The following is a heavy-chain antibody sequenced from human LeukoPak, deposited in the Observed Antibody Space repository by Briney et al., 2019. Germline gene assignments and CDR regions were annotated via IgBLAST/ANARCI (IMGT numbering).Heavy chain of an antibody. CDR3: ARGWFGEYYFDY. Sequence: SQTLSLTCVVSGGSISSGGYSWSWIRQPPGKGLEWIGYIYHSGSTYYNPSLKSRVTISVDRSKNQFSLKLSSVTAADTAVYYCARGWFGEYYFDYWGQGTLVTVSS. J-gene: IGHJ4*02. V-gene: IGHV4-30-2*01. CDR1: GGSISSGGYS. D-gene: IGHD3-10*01. CDR2: IYHSGST.